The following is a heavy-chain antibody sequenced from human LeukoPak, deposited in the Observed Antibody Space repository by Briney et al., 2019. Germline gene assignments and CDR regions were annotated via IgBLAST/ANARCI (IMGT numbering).Heavy chain of an antibody. CDR2: ISSSSSTI. Sequence: SGGSLRLSCAASGFTFSSYSMNWVRQAPGKGLEWVSYISSSSSTIYYADSVKGRFTISRDNAKNSLYLQMNSLRAEDTAVYYCARGRSSITMIVVVTYYYYYMDVWGKGTTVTVSS. J-gene: IGHJ6*03. CDR3: ARGRSSITMIVVVTYYYYYMDV. CDR1: GFTFSSYS. V-gene: IGHV3-48*01. D-gene: IGHD3-22*01.